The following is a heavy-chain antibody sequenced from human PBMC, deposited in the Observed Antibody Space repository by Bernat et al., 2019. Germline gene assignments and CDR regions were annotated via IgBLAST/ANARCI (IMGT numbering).Heavy chain of an antibody. CDR1: AYTFNTYG. D-gene: IGHD6-13*01. CDR3: VRADSSSWHYCYVDF. J-gene: IGHJ6*03. CDR2: ISPYNGYP. V-gene: IGHV1-18*01. Sequence: QVQLVQSGAEVKKPGASVKVSCKASAYTFNTYGITWVRQAPGQGLEWMGWISPYNGYPNYAQKFQGRVTITTDTSMSTAYMELRSLRSDDTAVYYCVRADSSSWHYCYVDFWGKGTTVTVSS.